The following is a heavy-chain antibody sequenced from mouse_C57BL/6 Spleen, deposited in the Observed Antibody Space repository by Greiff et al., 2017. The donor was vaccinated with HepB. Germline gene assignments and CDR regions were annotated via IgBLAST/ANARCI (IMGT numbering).Heavy chain of an antibody. J-gene: IGHJ2*01. Sequence: QVQLQQPGAELVKPGASVKLSCKASGYTFTSYWMQWVNQRPGQGLEWIGEIDPSDSYTNYNQKFKGKATLTVDTSSSTAYMQLSSLTSEDSAVYYCARGGWIGFDYWGQGTTLTVSS. CDR1: GYTFTSYW. CDR2: IDPSDSYT. V-gene: IGHV1-50*01. CDR3: ARGGWIGFDY. D-gene: IGHD1-1*02.